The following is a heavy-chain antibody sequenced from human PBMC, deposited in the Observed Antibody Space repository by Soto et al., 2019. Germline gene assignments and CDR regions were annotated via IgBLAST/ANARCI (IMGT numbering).Heavy chain of an antibody. CDR2: ISYDGSNK. D-gene: IGHD1-20*01. Sequence: QVQLVESGGGVVQPGRSLRLSCAASGFTFSSYAMHWVRQAPGKGLEWVAVISYDGSNKYYADSVKGRFTISRDNSKNTLYLQMNSLRAEDTAVYYCARGYQFYGIDVWGQGTTVTVSS. CDR1: GFTFSSYA. J-gene: IGHJ6*02. V-gene: IGHV3-30-3*01. CDR3: ARGYQFYGIDV.